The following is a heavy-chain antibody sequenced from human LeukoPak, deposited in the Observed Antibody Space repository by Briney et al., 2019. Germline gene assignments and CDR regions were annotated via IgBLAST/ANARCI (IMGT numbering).Heavy chain of an antibody. Sequence: ASETLSLTCSVSGVSISSYHWTWIRQPPGEGLEWIGHIYNSGSTNYNPSLRGRVTISLDTSKNQVSLKLSSVTAADTAVYYCARHYYDFWSGYYYYMDVWGKGTTVTVSS. J-gene: IGHJ6*03. CDR1: GVSISSYH. CDR3: ARHYYDFWSGYYYYMDV. CDR2: IYNSGST. D-gene: IGHD3-3*01. V-gene: IGHV4-59*08.